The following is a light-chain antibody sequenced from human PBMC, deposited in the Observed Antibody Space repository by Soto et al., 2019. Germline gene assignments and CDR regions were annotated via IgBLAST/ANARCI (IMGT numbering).Light chain of an antibody. CDR3: ATWAAALYTPI. J-gene: IGLJ2*01. Sequence: QSVVTQAPSVSGTPGQRVTISCSGSSSNIESNWVYWYQQLPGTAPKLLIYNNNQRPSGVPDRFSGSKSGTSASLAITGLRSDDEADYYCATWAAALYTPIIGGGTKLTVL. CDR1: SSNIESNW. CDR2: NNN. V-gene: IGLV1-47*02.